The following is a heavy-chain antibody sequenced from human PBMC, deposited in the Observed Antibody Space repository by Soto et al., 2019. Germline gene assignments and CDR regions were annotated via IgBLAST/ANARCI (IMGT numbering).Heavy chain of an antibody. J-gene: IGHJ4*02. CDR1: VGSISSYY. Sequence: SETLSLTCTVSVGSISSYYWSWIRQPPGKGLEWIGYIYYSGSTSYNPSLKSRVTISVDTSKNQFSLKLSSVTAADTAVYYCARLERMGFDYWGQGTLVTVSS. CDR2: IYYSGST. CDR3: ARLERMGFDY. V-gene: IGHV4-59*08. D-gene: IGHD6-25*01.